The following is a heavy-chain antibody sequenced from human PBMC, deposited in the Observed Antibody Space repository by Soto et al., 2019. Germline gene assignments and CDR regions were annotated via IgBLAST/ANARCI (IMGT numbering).Heavy chain of an antibody. CDR3: SRPLALAHSSGWYRDV. Sequence: EVQLVESGGGLVQPGGSLKLSCAASGFTFSGSGIHWVRQASGKGLEWVGRIRTKANNYETAYAASVKGRFTISRDDSTNTAYLKMHSLKTEDTAVYYGSRPLALAHSSGWYRDVWGQGTLVTVSS. V-gene: IGHV3-73*01. J-gene: IGHJ4*02. D-gene: IGHD6-19*01. CDR1: GFTFSGSG. CDR2: IRTKANNYET.